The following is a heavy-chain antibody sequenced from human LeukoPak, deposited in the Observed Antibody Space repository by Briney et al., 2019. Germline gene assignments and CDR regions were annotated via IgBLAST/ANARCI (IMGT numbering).Heavy chain of an antibody. CDR1: GFMFSNYW. J-gene: IGHJ4*02. V-gene: IGHV3-7*03. CDR3: ARDSAYKKFDY. Sequence: GGSLRLSCVGSGFMFSNYWMSWVRQAPGKGLEWVANINKDGSVAYSADSLKGRFTFSRDNAKSSLFLQMNSLRVEDSAVYYCARDSAYKKFDYWGQGVLVTVSS. CDR2: INKDGSVA. D-gene: IGHD1-14*01.